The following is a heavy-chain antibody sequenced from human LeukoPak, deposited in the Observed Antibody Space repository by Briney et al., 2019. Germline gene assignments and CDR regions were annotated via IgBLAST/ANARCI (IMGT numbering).Heavy chain of an antibody. CDR1: GFTFSSSG. V-gene: IGHV3-30*02. CDR2: VRYDGSNE. J-gene: IGHJ5*02. Sequence: QAGGSLILSCKASGFTFSSSGMHWVRQAPGRGLEWVAFVRYDGSNEAHGDSMKGRFTISRDNSKSTLYLQMNGLRPEDTAVYYCARGRGPLFDPWGQGTLVTVSS. CDR3: ARGRGPLFDP.